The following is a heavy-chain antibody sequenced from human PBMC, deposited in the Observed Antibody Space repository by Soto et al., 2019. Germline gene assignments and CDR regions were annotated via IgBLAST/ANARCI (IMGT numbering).Heavy chain of an antibody. CDR2: ISYDGSNK. V-gene: IGHV3-30-3*01. D-gene: IGHD4-17*01. CDR1: GFTFSSYD. CDR3: ARDRNGAYGQNAFDI. J-gene: IGHJ3*02. Sequence: QVQLVESGGGVVQPWRSLRLSCAASGFTFSSYDMHWVRKAPGKGLEWVAVISYDGSNKYYADSVKGRFTISRDNSKNTLYLQMNSLRAEDTAVYYCARDRNGAYGQNAFDIWGQGTMVTVSS.